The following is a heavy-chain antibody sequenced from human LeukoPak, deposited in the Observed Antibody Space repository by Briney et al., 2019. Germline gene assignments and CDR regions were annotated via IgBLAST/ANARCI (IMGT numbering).Heavy chain of an antibody. Sequence: GGTLGLSCAASGFTFSSYAMNWVRQAPGKGLEWISSISGSGDNTYYADSVKGRFTISRDNSKNTLYLQMNSLRAEDTAVYYCAREASPGNYFDYWGQGTLVTVSS. J-gene: IGHJ4*02. CDR1: GFTFSSYA. V-gene: IGHV3-23*01. CDR3: AREASPGNYFDY. CDR2: ISGSGDNT. D-gene: IGHD1-1*01.